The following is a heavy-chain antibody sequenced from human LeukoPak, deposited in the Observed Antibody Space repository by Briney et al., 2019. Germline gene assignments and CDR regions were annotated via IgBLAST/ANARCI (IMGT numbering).Heavy chain of an antibody. CDR1: GFTFDDYA. CDR2: ISWNSGSI. V-gene: IGHV3-9*01. CDR3: AKDMTYSSSAGYYFDY. D-gene: IGHD6-6*01. Sequence: GGSLRLSCAASGFTFDDYATHWVRQAPGKGLEWVSGISWNSGSIGYADSVKGRFTISRDNAKNSLYLQMNSLRAEDTALYYCAKDMTYSSSAGYYFDYWGQGTLVTVSS. J-gene: IGHJ4*02.